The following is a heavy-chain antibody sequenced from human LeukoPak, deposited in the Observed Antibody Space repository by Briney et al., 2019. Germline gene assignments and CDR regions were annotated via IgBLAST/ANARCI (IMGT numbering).Heavy chain of an antibody. CDR3: ARGSEGVDY. CDR1: GGSISSSSYY. CDR2: IYYSGST. D-gene: IGHD3-10*01. Sequence: SETLSLTCTVSGGSISSSSYYWGWIRQPPGKGLEWIGSIYYSGSTYYNPSLKSRVTISVDTSKNQFSLKLSSVTAADTAVYYCARGSEGVDYWGQGTLVTVSS. J-gene: IGHJ4*02. V-gene: IGHV4-39*07.